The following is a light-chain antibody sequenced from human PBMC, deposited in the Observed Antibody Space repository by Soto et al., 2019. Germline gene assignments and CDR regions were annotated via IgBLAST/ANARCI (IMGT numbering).Light chain of an antibody. CDR1: QSLLHSDGNTY. V-gene: IGKV2-30*02. Sequence: DVLMTQSPLSLPVTLGQPASISCRSSQSLLHSDGNTYLNWFQQRPGQSPRRLIYKVSNRDSGVPDRFGGSGSGTNFTLKISRVEAEDVGVYYCMQGTHWPPYTFGQGTKLEIK. J-gene: IGKJ2*01. CDR2: KVS. CDR3: MQGTHWPPYT.